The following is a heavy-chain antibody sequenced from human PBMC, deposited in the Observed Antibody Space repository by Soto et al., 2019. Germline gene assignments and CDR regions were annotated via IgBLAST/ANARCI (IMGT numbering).Heavy chain of an antibody. D-gene: IGHD3-10*01. Sequence: PGGSLSLSCAASGFTFSSYAMHWVRQAPGKGLEWVAVISYDGSNKYYADSVKGRFTISRDNSKNTLYLQMNSLRAEDTAVYYCARDRRGSPIDYWGQGTLVTVSS. CDR1: GFTFSSYA. CDR3: ARDRRGSPIDY. V-gene: IGHV3-30-3*01. J-gene: IGHJ4*02. CDR2: ISYDGSNK.